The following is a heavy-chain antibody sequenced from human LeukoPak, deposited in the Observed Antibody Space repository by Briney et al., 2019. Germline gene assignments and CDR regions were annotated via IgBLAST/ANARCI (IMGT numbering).Heavy chain of an antibody. CDR3: ARAPPGYSSSLGCFDP. CDR2: IYSGGST. CDR1: GFTVSSNY. J-gene: IGHJ5*02. V-gene: IGHV3-53*01. Sequence: PGGSLRLSCAASGFTVSSNYMSWVRQAPGKGLEWVSVIYSGGSTYYADSVKGRFTISRDNSKNTLYLQMNSLRAEDTAVYYCARAPPGYSSSLGCFDPWGQGTLVTVSS. D-gene: IGHD6-13*01.